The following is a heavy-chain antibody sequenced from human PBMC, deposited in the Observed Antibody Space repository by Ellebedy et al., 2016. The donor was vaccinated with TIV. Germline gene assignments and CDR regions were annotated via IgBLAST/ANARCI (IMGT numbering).Heavy chain of an antibody. CDR2: TYPDGSDT. D-gene: IGHD2-2*01. V-gene: IGHV5-51*01. Sequence: GESLKISCKGSGYTFVDYYIGWVRQTSGKGLEWVGITYPDGSDTRYSPSFQGQVTISADKSTDTAYLQWSGLKASDTAIYYCVRGVTPGHCRQTSCFASGLDVWGQGTTVTVSS. CDR1: GYTFVDYY. CDR3: VRGVTPGHCRQTSCFASGLDV. J-gene: IGHJ6*02.